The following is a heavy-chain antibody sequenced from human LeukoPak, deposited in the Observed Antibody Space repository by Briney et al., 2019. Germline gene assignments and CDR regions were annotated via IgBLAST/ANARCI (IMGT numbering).Heavy chain of an antibody. CDR2: IKKDGSEK. Sequence: GGSLRLSCTASQFTFSTYWMSWVRQAPGQGLEWVADIKKDGSEKYYVDSVKGRFTISRQSAKNSLFLQMNSLRAEDTAVYYCARHRHGGSQDDAFDIWGQGTMVTVSS. D-gene: IGHD2-15*01. V-gene: IGHV3-7*01. CDR3: ARHRHGGSQDDAFDI. CDR1: QFTFSTYW. J-gene: IGHJ3*02.